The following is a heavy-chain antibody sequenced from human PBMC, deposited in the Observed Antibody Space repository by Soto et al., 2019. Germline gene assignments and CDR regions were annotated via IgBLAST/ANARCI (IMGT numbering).Heavy chain of an antibody. J-gene: IGHJ4*02. V-gene: IGHV3-30-3*01. Sequence: GGSLRLSCAASGFTFSSYAMHCVRQAPCKGLEWVAVISYDGSNKHYADSVKGRFTISRDNSKNTLYLQMNSLRAEDTAVYYCARDSGRLTGRALGNLDYWGQGTLVTVSS. CDR2: ISYDGSNK. D-gene: IGHD1-20*01. CDR1: GFTFSSYA. CDR3: ARDSGRLTGRALGNLDY.